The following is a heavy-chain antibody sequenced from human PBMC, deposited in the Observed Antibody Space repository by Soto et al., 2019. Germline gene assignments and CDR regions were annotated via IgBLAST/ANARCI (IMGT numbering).Heavy chain of an antibody. CDR3: ASAYGGSDCYYLQDPGVVEGGYNWFDP. CDR1: GGTFSSYA. CDR2: IITIFGTA. J-gene: IGHJ5*02. D-gene: IGHD2-21*02. Sequence: QVQLVQSGAEVKKPGSSVKVSCKASGGTFSSYAISWVRQAPGQGLEWMGGIITIFGTANYAQKFQGRVTITTDESTSKVYMDMSSLRSECTAVCSCASAYGGSDCYYLQDPGVVEGGYNWFDPWGQGTLVTVSS. V-gene: IGHV1-69*05.